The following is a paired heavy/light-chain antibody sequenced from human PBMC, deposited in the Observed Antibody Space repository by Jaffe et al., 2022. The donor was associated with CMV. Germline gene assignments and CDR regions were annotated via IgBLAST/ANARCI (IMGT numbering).Light chain of an antibody. CDR3: QQYNSYSRWT. Sequence: DIQMTQSPSTLSASVGDRVTITCRASQSISSWLAWYQQKPGKAPKLLIYKASSLESGVPSRFSGSGSGTEFTLTISSLQPDDFATYYCQQYNSYSRWTFGQGTKVEIK. V-gene: IGKV1-5*03. J-gene: IGKJ1*01. CDR1: QSISSW. CDR2: KAS.
Heavy chain of an antibody. Sequence: QVQLVESGGGLVKPGGSLRLSCAASGFTFSDYYMSWIRQAPGKGLEWVSYISSSGSTIYYADSVKGRFTISRDNAKNSLYLQMNSLRAEDTAVYYCARARITGTTLGYFDYWGQGTLVTVSS. D-gene: IGHD1-20*01. V-gene: IGHV3-11*01. CDR1: GFTFSDYY. CDR2: ISSSGSTI. J-gene: IGHJ4*02. CDR3: ARARITGTTLGYFDY.